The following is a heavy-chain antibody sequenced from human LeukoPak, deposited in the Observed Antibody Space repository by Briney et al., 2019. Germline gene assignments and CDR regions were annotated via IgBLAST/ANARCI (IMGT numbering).Heavy chain of an antibody. D-gene: IGHD6-19*01. CDR2: IWYDGSNK. J-gene: IGHJ4*02. CDR3: ATYIAVAGPDY. CDR1: GFTFSSYG. Sequence: PGGSLRLSCAASGFTFSSYGMHWVRQAPGKGLEWVAVIWYDGSNKYYADSVKGRFTISRDNSKNTLYLQMNSLRAEDTAVYYCATYIAVAGPDYWGQGTLVTVSS. V-gene: IGHV3-33*01.